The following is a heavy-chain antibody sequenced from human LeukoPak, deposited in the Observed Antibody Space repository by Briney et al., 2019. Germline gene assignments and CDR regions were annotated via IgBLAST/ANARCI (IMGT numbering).Heavy chain of an antibody. J-gene: IGHJ4*02. CDR2: MNSDESDT. Sequence: PGGSLRLSCVASGFTFRSHWMHWVRQTPEKGLVWVSRMNSDESDTNYADSVNGRFTISRDNAKKTLYLQMNSLRVEDTAKYYCARGTEVAFDYWGQGTLVTVSS. CDR1: GFTFRSHW. V-gene: IGHV3-74*01. CDR3: ARGTEVAFDY.